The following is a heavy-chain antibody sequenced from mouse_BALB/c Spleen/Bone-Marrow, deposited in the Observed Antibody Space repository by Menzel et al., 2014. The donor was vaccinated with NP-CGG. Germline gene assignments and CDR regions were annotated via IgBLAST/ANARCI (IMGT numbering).Heavy chain of an antibody. J-gene: IGHJ1*01. Sequence: DVKLVESGGGLVQPGGSLKLSCAASGFDFSRHWMSWVRQAPGKGLEWIGEINPDSSTINYTPSLKDKFIISRDNAKNTLYLQMSKVRSEDTALYYCARLYYDYDDVFYWYFDVWGAGTTVTVSS. D-gene: IGHD2-4*01. CDR2: INPDSSTI. V-gene: IGHV4-1*02. CDR3: ARLYYDYDDVFYWYFDV. CDR1: GFDFSRHW.